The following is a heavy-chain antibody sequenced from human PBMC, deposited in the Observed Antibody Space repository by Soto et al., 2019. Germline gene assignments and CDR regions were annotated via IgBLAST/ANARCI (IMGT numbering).Heavy chain of an antibody. CDR2: ISWNSGSI. J-gene: IGHJ6*02. V-gene: IGHV3-9*01. D-gene: IGHD1-7*01. Sequence: LRLSCAASGFTFDDYAMHWVRQAPGKGLEWVSGISWNSGSIGYADSVKGRFTISRDNAKNSLYLQMNSLRAEDTALYYCAKDRNLYYYYGMDVWGQGTTVTVSS. CDR3: AKDRNLYYYYGMDV. CDR1: GFTFDDYA.